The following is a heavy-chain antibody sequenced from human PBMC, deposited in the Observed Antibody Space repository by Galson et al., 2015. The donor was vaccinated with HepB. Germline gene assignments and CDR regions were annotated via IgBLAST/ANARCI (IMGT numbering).Heavy chain of an antibody. J-gene: IGHJ1*01. V-gene: IGHV3-30*04. CDR1: GFTFRNYA. CDR2: ITDVGRNQ. Sequence: SLRLSCAASGFTFRNYAMHWVRQSPGRGLEWVALITDVGRNQYYRDSVKGRFTISRDNSKNTLYLQMNNLRADDTAVYYCATYYESDDYSSEHWGQGTLVIVSS. CDR3: ATYYESDDYSSEH. D-gene: IGHD3-22*01.